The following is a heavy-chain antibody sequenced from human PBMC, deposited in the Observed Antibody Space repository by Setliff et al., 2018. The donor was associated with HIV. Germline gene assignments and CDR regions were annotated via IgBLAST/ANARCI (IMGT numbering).Heavy chain of an antibody. J-gene: IGHJ5*02. Sequence: GGSLRLSCAASGFSFGSHSMAWVRQAPGKGLEWVAYISSTSATIFYADSVKGRFTISRDNDEKSLFLQMNDLRAEDSGMYYCARDPVAAVVLGFDNWFDPWGQGTLVTVSS. CDR1: GFSFGSHS. V-gene: IGHV3-48*01. CDR2: ISSTSATI. D-gene: IGHD2-15*01. CDR3: ARDPVAAVVLGFDNWFDP.